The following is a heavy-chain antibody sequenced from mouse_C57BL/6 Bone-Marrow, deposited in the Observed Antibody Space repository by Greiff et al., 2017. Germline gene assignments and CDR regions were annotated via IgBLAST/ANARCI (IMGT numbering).Heavy chain of an antibody. CDR1: GYTFTSYG. Sequence: VQLQQSGAELARPGASVKLSCKASGYTFTSYGISWVKQRTGQGLEWIGEIYPRSGNTYYNEKFKGKATLTADKSSSTAYMELRSLTSEDSAVYFFARDYYGRGTYAMDYWGQGTSVTVSS. D-gene: IGHD1-1*01. CDR3: ARDYYGRGTYAMDY. V-gene: IGHV1-81*01. CDR2: IYPRSGNT. J-gene: IGHJ4*01.